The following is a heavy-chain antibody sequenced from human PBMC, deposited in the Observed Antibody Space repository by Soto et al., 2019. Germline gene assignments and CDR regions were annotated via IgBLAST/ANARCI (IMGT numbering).Heavy chain of an antibody. V-gene: IGHV3-30*18. CDR2: ISYDGSNK. CDR3: AKDQRDTAMVTIDY. J-gene: IGHJ4*02. D-gene: IGHD5-18*01. Sequence: GGSLRLSCAASGFTFSSYGMHWVRQAPGKGLEWVAVISYDGSNKYYADSVKGRFTISRDNSKNTLYLQMNSLRAEDTAVYYCAKDQRDTAMVTIDYWGQGTLVTVSS. CDR1: GFTFSSYG.